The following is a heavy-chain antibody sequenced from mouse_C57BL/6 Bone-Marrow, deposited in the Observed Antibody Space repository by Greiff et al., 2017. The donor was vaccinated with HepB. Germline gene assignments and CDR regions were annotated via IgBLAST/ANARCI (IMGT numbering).Heavy chain of an antibody. CDR2: IWTGGGT. Sequence: QVQLKESGPGLVAPSQCLSITCTVSGFSFTSYAISWVRQPPGKGLEWLGVIWTGGGTNYNSALKSRLSISKDNSKSQVFLKMNSLQTDDTARYYCARNGEVGGYDYLFYFDYWGQGTTLTVSS. CDR1: GFSFTSYA. J-gene: IGHJ2*01. D-gene: IGHD2-4*01. CDR3: ARNGEVGGYDYLFYFDY. V-gene: IGHV2-9-1*01.